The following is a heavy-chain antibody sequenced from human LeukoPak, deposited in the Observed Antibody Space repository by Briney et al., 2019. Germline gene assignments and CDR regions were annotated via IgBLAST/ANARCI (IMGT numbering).Heavy chain of an antibody. CDR3: ARGNQLFDY. CDR1: GYTFTGYY. D-gene: IGHD2-2*01. Sequence: GESLKVSCKASGYTFTGYYMHWVRQAPGQGLEWMGWINPNSGGTNYAQKFQGRVTMTRDTSISTAYMELSVLRSDDTAVYYCARGNQLFDYWGQGTLVTVSS. V-gene: IGHV1-2*02. CDR2: INPNSGGT. J-gene: IGHJ4*02.